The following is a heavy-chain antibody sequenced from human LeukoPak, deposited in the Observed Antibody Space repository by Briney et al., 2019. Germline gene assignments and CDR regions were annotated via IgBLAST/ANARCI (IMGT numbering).Heavy chain of an antibody. D-gene: IGHD5-24*01. CDR3: ARGPSRWLEYYFDY. CDR2: ISYDGSNK. J-gene: IGHJ4*02. CDR1: GFTFSIYA. V-gene: IGHV3-30-3*01. Sequence: GRSLRLSCAASGFTFSIYAMHWVRQAPGKGLEWVAVISYDGSNKYYADSVKGRFTISRDNSKNTLYLQMNSLRAEDTAVYYCARGPSRWLEYYFDYWGQGTLVTVSS.